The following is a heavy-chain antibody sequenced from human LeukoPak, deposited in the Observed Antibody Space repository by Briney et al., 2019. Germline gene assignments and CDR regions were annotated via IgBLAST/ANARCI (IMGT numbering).Heavy chain of an antibody. CDR1: GYTFTSYD. CDR2: MNPNCGNT. CDR3: ARLVLDYYDFWSGPRGGWFDP. J-gene: IGHJ5*02. Sequence: ASVKVSCKASGYTFTSYDINWVRQPTAQGLEWMGWMNPNCGNTGYAQKFQGRVTITRNTSISTAYMELSSLRSEDTAVYYCARLVLDYYDFWSGPRGGWFDPWGQGTLVTVSS. D-gene: IGHD3-3*01. V-gene: IGHV1-8*03.